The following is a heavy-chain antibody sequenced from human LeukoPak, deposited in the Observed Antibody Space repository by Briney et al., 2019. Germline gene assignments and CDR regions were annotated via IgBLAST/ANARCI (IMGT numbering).Heavy chain of an antibody. CDR1: GGSISSSSYY. Sequence: SETLSLTCTVSGGSISSSSYYWGWIRQPPGKGLEWIGGIYYSGSTYYNPSLKSRVTISVDTSKNQFSLELSSVTAADTAVYYCARGPDYGDYADYWGQGTLVTVSS. D-gene: IGHD4-17*01. V-gene: IGHV4-39*07. CDR3: ARGPDYGDYADY. CDR2: IYYSGST. J-gene: IGHJ4*02.